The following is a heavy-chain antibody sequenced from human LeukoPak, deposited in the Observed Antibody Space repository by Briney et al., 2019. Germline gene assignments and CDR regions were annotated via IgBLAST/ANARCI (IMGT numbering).Heavy chain of an antibody. D-gene: IGHD3-3*01. CDR3: AGEYDFWSGLNYFDY. Sequence: GASVKVSCKASGYTFTGYYMHWVRQAPGQGLEWMGRINPNSGGTNYAQKSQGRVTMTRDTSISTAYMELSRLRSDDTAVYYCAGEYDFWSGLNYFDYWGQGTLVTVSS. V-gene: IGHV1-2*06. CDR2: INPNSGGT. J-gene: IGHJ4*02. CDR1: GYTFTGYY.